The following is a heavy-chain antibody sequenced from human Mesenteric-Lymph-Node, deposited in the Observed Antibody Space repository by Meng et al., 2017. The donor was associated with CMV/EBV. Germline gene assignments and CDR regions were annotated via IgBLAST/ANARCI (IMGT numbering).Heavy chain of an antibody. J-gene: IGHJ4*02. CDR1: GDSVSSNSAA. CDR3: ARGSSSWPYYFDY. Sequence: GDSVSSNSAAWTWIRQSPSRGLEWLGRTYYRSKLYNDYAVSVKSRVTINPDTSKNQFSLQLNSVTLEDTAVYYCARGSSSWPYYFDYWGQGTLVTVSS. D-gene: IGHD6-13*01. V-gene: IGHV6-1*01. CDR2: TYYRSKLYN.